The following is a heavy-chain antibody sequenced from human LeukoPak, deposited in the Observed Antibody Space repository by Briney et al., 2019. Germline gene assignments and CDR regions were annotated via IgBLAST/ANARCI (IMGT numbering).Heavy chain of an antibody. V-gene: IGHV3-7*03. D-gene: IGHD3-3*01. J-gene: IGHJ4*02. CDR3: AREGWSLHTF. Sequence: GGSLRLSCAASGFIFSSNWMSWVRLAPGKGLEWVANIKEDGTETYYVDSVKGRFTISRDNAKNSLYLQMNSLRVEDTAVYYCAREGWSLHTFWGQGTLVTVSS. CDR1: GFIFSSNW. CDR2: IKEDGTET.